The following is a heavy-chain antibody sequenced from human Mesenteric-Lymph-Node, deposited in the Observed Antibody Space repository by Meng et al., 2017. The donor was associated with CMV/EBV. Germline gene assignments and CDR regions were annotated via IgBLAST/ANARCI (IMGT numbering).Heavy chain of an antibody. V-gene: IGHV4-34*01. Sequence: SFSNYYWTWLRQPPGKGLEWIGEIKHSGSTNYNPSLKSRVTISVDTSKNQFFLRLSSVTAADTAVYYCARGPTLNYDILTGFYYFDYWGQGTLVTVSS. CDR1: SFSNYY. CDR2: IKHSGST. CDR3: ARGPTLNYDILTGFYYFDY. J-gene: IGHJ4*02. D-gene: IGHD3-9*01.